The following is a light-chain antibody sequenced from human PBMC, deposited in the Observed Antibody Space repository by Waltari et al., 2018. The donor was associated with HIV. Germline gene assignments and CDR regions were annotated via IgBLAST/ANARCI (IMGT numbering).Light chain of an antibody. CDR1: SRDVGSYNL. CDR3: CSYAGSSTLV. CDR2: EGS. J-gene: IGLJ1*01. V-gene: IGLV2-23*01. Sequence: QSALTQPASVSGSPGQSITISCIGTSRDVGSYNLVSWYQQHPGKAPKRMIYEGSKRPSGVSNRFSGSKSGNTASLTISGLQAEDEADYYCCSYAGSSTLVFGTGTKVTVL.